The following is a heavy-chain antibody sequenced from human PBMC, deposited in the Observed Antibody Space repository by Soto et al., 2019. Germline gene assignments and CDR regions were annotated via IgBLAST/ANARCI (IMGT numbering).Heavy chain of an antibody. D-gene: IGHD2-15*01. CDR2: INPSSGGT. Sequence: QVQLVQSGAEVKKPGVSVKVSCKASGYTFTGYYMHWVRQAPGQGLEWMGWINPSSGGTNYAQKFQGWVTMTRDTSISTAYMELSRLRSDDTAMYYCARGDCSGGSCYSITYNWFDPWGQGTLVTVSS. CDR3: ARGDCSGGSCYSITYNWFDP. J-gene: IGHJ5*02. V-gene: IGHV1-2*04. CDR1: GYTFTGYY.